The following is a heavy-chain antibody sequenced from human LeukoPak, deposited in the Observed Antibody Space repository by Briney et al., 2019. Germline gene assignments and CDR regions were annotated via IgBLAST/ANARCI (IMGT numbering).Heavy chain of an antibody. CDR2: IRNKANSYAT. Sequence: GGSLRLSCATSGFTFSGSAIHWVRQASGKGLEWVGRIRNKANSYATTHAASVKGRFTISRDDSRNTAYLQMNSLKIEDTAVYYCASSVLTISGVISDYWGQGTLVTVSS. CDR1: GFTFSGSA. V-gene: IGHV3-73*01. D-gene: IGHD3-3*01. CDR3: ASSVLTISGVISDY. J-gene: IGHJ4*02.